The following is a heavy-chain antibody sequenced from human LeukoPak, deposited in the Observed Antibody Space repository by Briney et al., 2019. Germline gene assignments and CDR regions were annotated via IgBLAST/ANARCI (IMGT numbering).Heavy chain of an antibody. Sequence: GGSLRLSCAASGFTFSSYWMSWVRQAPGKGLEGVANIKQDGSEKYYVDSVKGRFTISRDNAKNSLYLQMNSLRAEDTAVYYCARDHDSSGYSFDYWGQGTLVTVSS. CDR3: ARDHDSSGYSFDY. J-gene: IGHJ4*02. CDR2: IKQDGSEK. CDR1: GFTFSSYW. D-gene: IGHD3-22*01. V-gene: IGHV3-7*01.